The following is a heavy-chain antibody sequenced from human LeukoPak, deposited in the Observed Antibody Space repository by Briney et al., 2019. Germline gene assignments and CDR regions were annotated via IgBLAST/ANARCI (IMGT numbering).Heavy chain of an antibody. J-gene: IGHJ4*02. CDR3: ARVSSPRGPGQFDY. CDR2: IRYDGSNK. V-gene: IGHV3-30*02. CDR1: GFTFSSYG. Sequence: PGGSLRLSCAASGFTFSSYGMHWVRQAPGKGLEWVAFIRYDGSNKYYADSVKGRSTISRDNSKNTLYLQMNSPRAEDTAVYYCARVSSPRGPGQFDYWGQGTLVTVSS.